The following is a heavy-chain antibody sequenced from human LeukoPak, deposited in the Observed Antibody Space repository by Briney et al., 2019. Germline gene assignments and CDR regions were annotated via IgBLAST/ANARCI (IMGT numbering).Heavy chain of an antibody. CDR2: INPSGGST. Sequence: ASVKLSCKASGYTFTSYYINWVRQSPGQPVEWRGIINPSGGSTSYAKKFQCRVTMTRDMSTSTDYMDLSSLRSEDTAVYYCARDNSVEDTAWWFDPWGQGTLVTVSS. CDR3: ARDNSVEDTAWWFDP. D-gene: IGHD4-23*01. CDR1: GYTFTSYY. J-gene: IGHJ5*02. V-gene: IGHV1-46*01.